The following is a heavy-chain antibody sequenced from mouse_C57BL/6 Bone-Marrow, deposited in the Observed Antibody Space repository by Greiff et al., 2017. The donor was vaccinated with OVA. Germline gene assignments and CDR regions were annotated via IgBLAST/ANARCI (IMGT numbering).Heavy chain of an antibody. Sequence: QVQLQQSGAELARPGASVKMSCKASGYTFTSYTMHWVNQRPGQGLEWIGYINPSRGYTKYNQKFKDKATLTADKSSSTAYMQLSSRTSEDSAVYYCAREDGNWFAYWGQGTLVTVSA. CDR3: AREDGNWFAY. CDR2: INPSRGYT. D-gene: IGHD2-1*01. CDR1: GYTFTSYT. J-gene: IGHJ3*01. V-gene: IGHV1-4*01.